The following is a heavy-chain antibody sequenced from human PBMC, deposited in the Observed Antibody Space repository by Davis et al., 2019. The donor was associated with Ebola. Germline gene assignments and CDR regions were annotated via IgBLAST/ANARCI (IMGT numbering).Heavy chain of an antibody. J-gene: IGHJ4*02. CDR3: ARDKVGATAEPFDY. CDR1: GGTFSSYA. Sequence: SVKVSCKASGGTFSSYAISWVRQAPGQGLEWMGGIIPILGIANYAQKFQGRVTITADKSTSTAYMELSSLRSEDTAVYYCARDKVGATAEPFDYWGQGTLVTVSS. CDR2: IIPILGIA. D-gene: IGHD1-26*01. V-gene: IGHV1-69*10.